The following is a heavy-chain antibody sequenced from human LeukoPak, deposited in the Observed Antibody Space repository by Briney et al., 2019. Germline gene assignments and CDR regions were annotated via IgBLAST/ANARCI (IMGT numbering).Heavy chain of an antibody. CDR3: ARTTTMVRGVIDY. CDR1: GGSISSSSYY. J-gene: IGHJ4*02. Sequence: SETLSLTCTVSGGSISSSSYYWGWIRQPPGKGLEWIGSIYYSGSTYYNPSLKSRVTISVDTSKNQFSLKLSSVTAADTAVYYCARTTTMVRGVIDYWGQGTLVTVSS. D-gene: IGHD3-10*01. V-gene: IGHV4-39*01. CDR2: IYYSGST.